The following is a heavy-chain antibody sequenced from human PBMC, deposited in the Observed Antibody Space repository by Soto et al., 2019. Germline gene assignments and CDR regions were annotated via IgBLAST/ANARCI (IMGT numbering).Heavy chain of an antibody. J-gene: IGHJ4*02. Sequence: QLQLQESGPGLVKPSETLSLTCTVSGGSISSSSYYWGWIRQPPGKGLEWIGSIYYSGSTYYNPSLKSRVTISVDTSKNQFSLKLSSVTAADTAVYYCARYYDSSGNFDYWGQGTLVTVSS. CDR1: GGSISSSSYY. CDR2: IYYSGST. D-gene: IGHD3-22*01. V-gene: IGHV4-39*01. CDR3: ARYYDSSGNFDY.